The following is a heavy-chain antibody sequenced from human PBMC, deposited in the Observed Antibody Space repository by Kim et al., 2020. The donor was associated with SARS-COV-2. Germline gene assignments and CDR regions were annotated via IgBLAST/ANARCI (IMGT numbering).Heavy chain of an antibody. J-gene: IGHJ4*02. CDR3: ARVQYYYDSSGYYYFDY. V-gene: IGHV4-34*01. Sequence: LKSRVTISVDSSKNQFSLKLSSVSAADTSVYYCARVQYYYDSSGYYYFDYWGQGTLVTVSS. D-gene: IGHD3-22*01.